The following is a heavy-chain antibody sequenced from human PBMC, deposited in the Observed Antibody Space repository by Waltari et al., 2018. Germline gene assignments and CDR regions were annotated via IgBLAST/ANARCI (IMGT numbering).Heavy chain of an antibody. CDR1: GGSISSGGYS. V-gene: IGHV4-30-2*01. D-gene: IGHD1-7*01. Sequence: QLQLQESGSGLVKPSQTLSLTCAVSGGSISSGGYSWSWIRQPPGKGLEWIGYIYHIGTTYYNPSLKSRVTISVDRSKNQFSLKLSSVTAADTAVYYCARALELQDGNWFDPWGQGTLVTVSS. CDR3: ARALELQDGNWFDP. J-gene: IGHJ5*02. CDR2: IYHIGTT.